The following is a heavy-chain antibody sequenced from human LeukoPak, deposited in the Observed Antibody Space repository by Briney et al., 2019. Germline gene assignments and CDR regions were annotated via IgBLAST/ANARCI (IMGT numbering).Heavy chain of an antibody. D-gene: IGHD3-22*01. J-gene: IGHJ1*01. CDR1: GYTFTDYG. Sequence: ASVKVSCKASGYTFTDYGMHWVRQAPGQRLEWMAWINAGNGNAKYSQKFQGRVIITRDTSASTAYMELSSLRSEDTAVYYCARVPLHDRNDYYYPHWGQGTVVTVSS. V-gene: IGHV1-3*01. CDR2: INAGNGNA. CDR3: ARVPLHDRNDYYYPH.